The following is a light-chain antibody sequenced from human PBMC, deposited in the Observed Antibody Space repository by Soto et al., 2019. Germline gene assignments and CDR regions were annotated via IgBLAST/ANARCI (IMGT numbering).Light chain of an antibody. CDR3: QQLNSYPLT. Sequence: DIQLTQSPSFLSASVGDRVTITCRASQGISSYLAWYQQKPGKAPKLLIYAASTLQSGVPSRFSGNGSGTEFTLTISSLQPEDFATYYCQQLNSYPLTFGGGTRWIS. CDR2: AAS. J-gene: IGKJ4*01. CDR1: QGISSY. V-gene: IGKV1-9*01.